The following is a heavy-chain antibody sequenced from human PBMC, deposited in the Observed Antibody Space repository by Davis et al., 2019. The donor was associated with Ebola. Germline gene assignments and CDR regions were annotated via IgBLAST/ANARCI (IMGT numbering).Heavy chain of an antibody. CDR3: ARGKLWFDY. J-gene: IGHJ4*02. CDR1: GGSISSSSYY. CDR2: INHSGST. D-gene: IGHD3-16*01. Sequence: MPSETLSLTCTVSGGSISSSSYYWSWIRQPPGKGLEWIGEINHSGSTNYNPSLKSRVTISVDTSKNQFSLKLSSVTAADTAVYYCARGKLWFDYWGQGTLVTVSS. V-gene: IGHV4-39*07.